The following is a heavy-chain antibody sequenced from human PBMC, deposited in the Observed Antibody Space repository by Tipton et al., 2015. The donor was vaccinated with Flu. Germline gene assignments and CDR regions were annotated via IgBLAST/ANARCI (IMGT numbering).Heavy chain of an antibody. J-gene: IGHJ4*02. V-gene: IGHV3-33*01. Sequence: SGFTFSSYGMHWVRQAPGKGLEWVAVIWYDGSNKYYADSVKGRFTISRDNSKNTLYLQMNSLRAEDTAVYYCAREACSGGSCFGGRRGFDYWGQGTLVTVSS. D-gene: IGHD2-15*01. CDR2: IWYDGSNK. CDR1: GFTFSSYG. CDR3: AREACSGGSCFGGRRGFDY.